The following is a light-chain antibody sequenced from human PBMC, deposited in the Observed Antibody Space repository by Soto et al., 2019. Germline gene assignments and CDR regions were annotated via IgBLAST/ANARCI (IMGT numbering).Light chain of an antibody. CDR3: QQLGT. Sequence: EIVLTQSPGTLSLSPGERATLSCRASQSVSSNYLAWYQQKPGQAPRLLIYGACNRATGIPDRFSGSGSGTDFTLTINRLEPEDFAVYYCQQLGTFGQGTKVEIK. J-gene: IGKJ1*01. V-gene: IGKV3-20*01. CDR1: QSVSSNY. CDR2: GAC.